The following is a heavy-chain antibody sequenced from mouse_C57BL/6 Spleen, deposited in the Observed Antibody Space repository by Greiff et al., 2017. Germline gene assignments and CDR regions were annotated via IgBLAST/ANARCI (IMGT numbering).Heavy chain of an antibody. Sequence: VKLVESGPELVKPGASVKISCKASGYAFSSSWMNWVKQRPGKGLEWIGRIYPGDGDTNYNGKFKGKATLTADKSSSTAYMQLSSLTSEDSAVYFCARQGNYYGSSSLAMDYWGQGTSVTVSS. CDR2: IYPGDGDT. D-gene: IGHD1-1*01. J-gene: IGHJ4*01. CDR1: GYAFSSSW. V-gene: IGHV1-82*01. CDR3: ARQGNYYGSSSLAMDY.